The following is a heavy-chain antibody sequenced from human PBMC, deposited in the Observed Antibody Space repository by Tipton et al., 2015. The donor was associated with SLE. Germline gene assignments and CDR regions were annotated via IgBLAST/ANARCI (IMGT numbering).Heavy chain of an antibody. Sequence: SLRLSCPASGFSFSNYAMNWVRQAPGKGLVWVSGISGSGGTTNYADSVKGRFTISRDNSNNTLYLQMNSLRAEDTAVYYCAKGRTYFDSGGQGTLVTVSS. V-gene: IGHV3-23*01. CDR2: ISGSGGTT. J-gene: IGHJ4*02. CDR3: AKGRTYFDS. CDR1: GFSFSNYA.